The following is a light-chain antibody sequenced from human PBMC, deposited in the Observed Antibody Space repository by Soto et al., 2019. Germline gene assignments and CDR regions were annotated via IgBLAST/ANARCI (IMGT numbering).Light chain of an antibody. CDR2: DVS. Sequence: QSVLTQPASVSGSPGQSITISCTGTNSDVGGYNYVSWYQQHPGKAPKLMIYDVSNRPSGVSNRFSGSKSGNTASLTISGLQAEDEADYYCSSYTSSSTLFGGGTQLTVL. CDR3: SSYTSSSTL. V-gene: IGLV2-14*01. CDR1: NSDVGGYNY. J-gene: IGLJ2*01.